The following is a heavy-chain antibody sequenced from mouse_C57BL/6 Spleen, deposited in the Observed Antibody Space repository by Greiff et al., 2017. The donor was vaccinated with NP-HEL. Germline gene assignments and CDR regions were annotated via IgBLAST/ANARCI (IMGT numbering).Heavy chain of an antibody. D-gene: IGHD2-5*01. CDR1: GYTFTSYW. J-gene: IGHJ4*01. V-gene: IGHV1-69*01. CDR3: ARSGYYSNYVGYAMDY. CDR2: IDPSDSYT. Sequence: QVQLQQPGAELVMPGASVKLSCKASGYTFTSYWMHWVKQRPGQGLEWIGEIDPSDSYTNYNQKFKGKSTLTVDESSSTAYMQLSSLTSEDSAVYYCARSGYYSNYVGYAMDYWGQGTSVTVSS.